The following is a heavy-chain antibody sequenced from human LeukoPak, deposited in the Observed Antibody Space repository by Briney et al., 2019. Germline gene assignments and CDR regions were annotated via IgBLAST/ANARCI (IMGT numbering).Heavy chain of an antibody. CDR1: RFTLSSYA. D-gene: IGHD5-18*01. CDR3: ARSKLGYSYVLDY. V-gene: IGHV3-23*03. CDR2: IYSDGST. Sequence: PGGSLRLSCAASRFTLSSYAMSWVRQAPGKGLEWVSIIYSDGSTYYVDSVKGRFTISRDNSKNTLYLQMNSLRAEDTAVYYCARSKLGYSYVLDYWGQGTLVTVSS. J-gene: IGHJ4*02.